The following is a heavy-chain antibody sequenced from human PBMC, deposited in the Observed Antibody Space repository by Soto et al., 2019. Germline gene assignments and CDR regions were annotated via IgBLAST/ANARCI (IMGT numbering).Heavy chain of an antibody. Sequence: QVQLQQSGPGLVKPSQTLSLTCAISGDSVSSNSAAWNWIRQSPSRGLEWLGRTYYRSKWYNDYAVSVKSRITINPDTSKNHFSLQLNSVTPEDTAVYYCARVRYCSGGTCYTPFDYWGQGTLVTVSS. V-gene: IGHV6-1*01. D-gene: IGHD2-15*01. CDR3: ARVRYCSGGTCYTPFDY. J-gene: IGHJ4*02. CDR2: TYYRSKWYN. CDR1: GDSVSSNSAA.